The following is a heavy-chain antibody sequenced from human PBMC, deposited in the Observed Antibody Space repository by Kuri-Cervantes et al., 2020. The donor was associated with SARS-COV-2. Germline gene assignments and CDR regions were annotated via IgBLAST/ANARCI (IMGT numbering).Heavy chain of an antibody. CDR1: GFTFSSYA. D-gene: IGHD4-17*01. Sequence: GESLKISCAASGFTFSSYAMSWVRQAPGKGLEWVSAISGSGGSTYYADSVKGRFTISRDNSKNTLYLQMNSLRAEDTAVYYCARDPPDYDYGDYLHYWGQGTLVTGYS. J-gene: IGHJ4*02. V-gene: IGHV3-23*01. CDR2: ISGSGGST. CDR3: ARDPPDYDYGDYLHY.